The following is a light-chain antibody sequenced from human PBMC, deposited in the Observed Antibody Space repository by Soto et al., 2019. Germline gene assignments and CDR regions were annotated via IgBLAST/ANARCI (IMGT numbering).Light chain of an antibody. J-gene: IGKJ4*01. V-gene: IGKV3-20*01. CDR2: GAS. Sequence: EIVLTQSPGTLSLSPGERATLSCRASQSVSSRLAWYQQKSGQAPRLLIYGASSRATGIPDRFSGSGSGTDFTLTISRLEPEDFAVYYCQQYGSSPLTFGGGTKVDI. CDR1: QSVSSR. CDR3: QQYGSSPLT.